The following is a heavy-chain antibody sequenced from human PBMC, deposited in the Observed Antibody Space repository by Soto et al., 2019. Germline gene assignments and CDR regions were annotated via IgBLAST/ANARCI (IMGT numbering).Heavy chain of an antibody. D-gene: IGHD3-16*01. V-gene: IGHV3-23*01. CDR3: AKGARDEVRALKDYFDP. J-gene: IGHJ5*02. Sequence: PGGSLRLSFTGSGFNFNNYASWVRQAPGKGLEWISGINDIGTHTYYADSVKGRFTISRDNSKNTVYLQMNGLRAEDTAVYYCAKGARDEVRALKDYFDPWGQGTQVTVSS. CDR2: INDIGTHT. CDR1: GFNFNNYA.